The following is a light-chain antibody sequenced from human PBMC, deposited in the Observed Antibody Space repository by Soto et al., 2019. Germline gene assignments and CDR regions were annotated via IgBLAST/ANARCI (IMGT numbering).Light chain of an antibody. J-gene: IGKJ1*01. CDR3: HHYGSSLGT. V-gene: IGKV3-20*01. CDR1: QSVRTSY. Sequence: EIVLTQSPGTLSLSPGEIATLSFSASQSVRTSYLAWYQQKPGQPPRLLIYGASSRATAIPDRFSGSGSGTDFTLTISRLEPEDFAVYYCHHYGSSLGTFGQGTKVDIK. CDR2: GAS.